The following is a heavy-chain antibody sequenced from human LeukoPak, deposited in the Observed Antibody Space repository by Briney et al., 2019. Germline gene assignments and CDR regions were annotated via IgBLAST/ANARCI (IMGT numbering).Heavy chain of an antibody. CDR3: TTDRGITTKLLLDS. CDR1: GFPFSQAW. V-gene: IGHV3-15*01. CDR2: IKSKTDGGAT. D-gene: IGHD1-14*01. Sequence: GGSLRLSCAASGFPFSQAWMSWVRQVPGKGLECVGRIKSKTDGGATDYPAPVSGRFTISRDDSRNTVYLQLRSLKTEDTAVYFCTTDRGITTKLLLDSWGQGTSVTVSS. J-gene: IGHJ4*02.